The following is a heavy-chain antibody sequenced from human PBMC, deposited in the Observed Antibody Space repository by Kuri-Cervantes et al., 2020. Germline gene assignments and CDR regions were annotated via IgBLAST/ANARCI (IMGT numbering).Heavy chain of an antibody. CDR3: AREPVIGYCSGGSCYGGMDV. V-gene: IGHV3-74*01. Sequence: GESLKISCAASGFTFSSYWMHWVRQAPGKGLVWVSRINSDGSSTSYADSVKGRFTISRDNSKNTLYLQMNSLRAEDTAVYYCAREPVIGYCSGGSCYGGMDVWGQGTTVTVSS. CDR1: GFTFSSYW. J-gene: IGHJ6*02. D-gene: IGHD2-15*01. CDR2: INSDGSST.